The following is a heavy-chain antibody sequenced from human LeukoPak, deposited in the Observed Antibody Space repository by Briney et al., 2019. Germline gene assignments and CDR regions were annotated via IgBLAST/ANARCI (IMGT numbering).Heavy chain of an antibody. J-gene: IGHJ4*02. CDR3: ARELRTFDS. CDR1: GFTFSSYW. V-gene: IGHV3-7*01. D-gene: IGHD3-16*01. Sequence: PGGSLRLSCAASGFTFSSYWMTWVRQAPGKGLEWVANIKHNGDELNYVDSVEDRFTISRDNAKNSLCLHMTGLRAEDTAVYYCARELRTFDSWGQGTLVTVSS. CDR2: IKHNGDEL.